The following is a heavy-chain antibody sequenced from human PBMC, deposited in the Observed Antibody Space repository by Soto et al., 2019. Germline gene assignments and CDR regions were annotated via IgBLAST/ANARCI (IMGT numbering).Heavy chain of an antibody. J-gene: IGHJ5*02. Sequence: SVNVSCKASGGTFSSYAISWVRQAPGQGLEWMGGIIPIFGTANYAQKFQGRVTITADESTSTAYMELSSLRSEDTAVYYCARGAIKNAAAANFNWFDAWGELTLFTV. CDR1: GGTFSSYA. CDR3: ARGAIKNAAAANFNWFDA. CDR2: IIPIFGTA. D-gene: IGHD6-13*01. V-gene: IGHV1-69*13.